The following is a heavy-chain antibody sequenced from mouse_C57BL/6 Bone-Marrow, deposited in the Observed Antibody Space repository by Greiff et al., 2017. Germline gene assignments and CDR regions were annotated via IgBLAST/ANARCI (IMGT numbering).Heavy chain of an antibody. Sequence: EVQLQQSGPVLVKPGASVKMSCKASGYTFTDYYMNWVKQSHGKSLEWIGVINPYNGGTSYNQKFKGKATLTVDKSSSTAYMELNSLTSEDSAVYYCARPFLPRDYWGQGTTLTVSS. CDR2: INPYNGGT. CDR3: ARPFLPRDY. J-gene: IGHJ2*01. V-gene: IGHV1-19*01. CDR1: GYTFTDYY.